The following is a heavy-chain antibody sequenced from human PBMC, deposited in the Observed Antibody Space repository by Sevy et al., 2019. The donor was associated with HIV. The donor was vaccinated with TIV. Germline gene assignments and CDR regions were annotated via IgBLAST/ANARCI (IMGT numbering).Heavy chain of an antibody. Sequence: GGSLRLSCAASGFTFTNAWMNWVRQVPGKGLVWVSRIKSDGSSTSYADSVKGRFTISRDNAKNTLYLQMNSLRAEDTAVYYCARDRSGSYHVSDNWFDPWGQGTLVTVSS. CDR2: IKSDGSST. J-gene: IGHJ5*02. CDR1: GFTFTNAW. V-gene: IGHV3-74*01. D-gene: IGHD1-26*01. CDR3: ARDRSGSYHVSDNWFDP.